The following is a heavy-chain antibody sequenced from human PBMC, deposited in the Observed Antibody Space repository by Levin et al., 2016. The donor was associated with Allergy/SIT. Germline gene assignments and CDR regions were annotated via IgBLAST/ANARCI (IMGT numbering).Heavy chain of an antibody. CDR2: ISYDGSNK. V-gene: IGHV3-30*18. D-gene: IGHD6-19*01. J-gene: IGHJ4*02. CDR3: AKGQEQWLLTGY. Sequence: VRQAPGKGLEWVAVISYDGSNKYYADSVKGRFTISRDNSKNTLYLQMNSLRAEDTAVYYCAKGQEQWLLTGYWGQGTLVTVSS.